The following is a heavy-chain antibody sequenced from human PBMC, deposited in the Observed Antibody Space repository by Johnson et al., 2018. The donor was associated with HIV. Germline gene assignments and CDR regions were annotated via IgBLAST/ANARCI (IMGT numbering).Heavy chain of an antibody. CDR2: INWNGGST. D-gene: IGHD3-16*02. J-gene: IGHJ3*02. CDR3: TTAIVIDAFDI. V-gene: IGHV3-20*04. CDR1: GFTFDDYG. Sequence: MQLVESGGGVVRPGGSLRLSCAASGFTFDDYGMSWVRQAPGKGLEWVSDINWNGGSTDYADSLKGRFTISRDNAKNSLYLQMNSLEAEDTAVYYCTTAIVIDAFDIWGQGTMVTVSS.